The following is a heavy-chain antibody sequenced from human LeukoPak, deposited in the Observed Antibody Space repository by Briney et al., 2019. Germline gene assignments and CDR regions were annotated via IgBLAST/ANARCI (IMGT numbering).Heavy chain of an antibody. CDR1: GFTFSSYS. CDR2: ISSSSTI. J-gene: IGHJ4*02. CDR3: ARDQYDYVWGSYRDFDY. Sequence: GGSLRLSCAASGFTFSSYSMNWVCQAPGKGLEWVSYISSSSTIYYVDSVKGRFTISRDNAKNSLYLQMNSLRDEDTAVYYCARDQYDYVWGSYRDFDYWGQGTLVTVSS. D-gene: IGHD3-16*02. V-gene: IGHV3-48*02.